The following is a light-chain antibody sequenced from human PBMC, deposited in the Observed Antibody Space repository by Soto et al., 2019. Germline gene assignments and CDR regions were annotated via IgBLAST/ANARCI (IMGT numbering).Light chain of an antibody. J-gene: IGKJ1*01. Sequence: EIVLTQSPGTLSLSPGERATLSCRASQSVSSYLAWYQQKPGRAPRLLIYGVSSRATGIPDRFSGSGSGTDFTLTISRLEPEDFAVFYCQQYGSSLPWTFGQGTKVEIK. V-gene: IGKV3-20*01. CDR2: GVS. CDR1: QSVSSY. CDR3: QQYGSSLPWT.